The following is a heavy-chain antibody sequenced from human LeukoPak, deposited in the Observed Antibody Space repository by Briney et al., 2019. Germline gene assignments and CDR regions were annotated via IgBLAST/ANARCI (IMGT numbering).Heavy chain of an antibody. CDR3: AITPTIRGHDHDQVS. J-gene: IGHJ5*02. V-gene: IGHV3-53*01. Sequence: PGGSLRLSCAASGVTVSSNYMGWVRQAPGKGLEWVSIIYSDARTYYTDSVKGRFTVSRENSKNTLYLQMNSLGAEDTAVYYCAITPTIRGHDHDQVSWGQGTLVSVSS. CDR2: IYSDART. CDR1: GVTVSSNY. D-gene: IGHD3-10*01.